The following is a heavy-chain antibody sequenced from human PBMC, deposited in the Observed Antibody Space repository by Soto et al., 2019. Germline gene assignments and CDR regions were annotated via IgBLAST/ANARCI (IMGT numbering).Heavy chain of an antibody. Sequence: LQESGPGLVKPSQTLSLTCFVSGYSISAGGYYWSWIRHHPGKGLEWIGSFYSSGSIIYNPSVRSRVSISVDTSSNQFSMSLTSVTAADTARYYCARMYSSGSGWFHPWGQGTLVTVSS. CDR3: ARMYSSGSGWFHP. CDR2: FYSSGSI. CDR1: GYSISAGGYY. V-gene: IGHV4-31*03. J-gene: IGHJ5*02. D-gene: IGHD6-19*01.